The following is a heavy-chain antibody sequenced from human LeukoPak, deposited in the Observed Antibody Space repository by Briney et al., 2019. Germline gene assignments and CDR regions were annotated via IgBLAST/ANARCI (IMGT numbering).Heavy chain of an antibody. CDR2: IYYSGST. D-gene: IGHD2-15*01. Sequence: SEILSLTCTVSGGSISSSSYYWGWIRQPPGKGLEWSGSIYYSGSTYYNPSLKSRVTISIDTYKNQFSLKLSSVTAADTAVYYCATYCSGGSCYGSFDYWGQGTLVTVSS. CDR1: GGSISSSSYY. V-gene: IGHV4-39*01. J-gene: IGHJ4*02. CDR3: ATYCSGGSCYGSFDY.